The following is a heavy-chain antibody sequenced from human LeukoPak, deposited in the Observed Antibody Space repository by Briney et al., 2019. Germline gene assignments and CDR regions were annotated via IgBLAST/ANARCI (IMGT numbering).Heavy chain of an antibody. CDR3: AKDAASGSYYDS. V-gene: IGHV3-30*02. CDR2: IWYPDEDYK. CDR1: GFTFSRYA. D-gene: IGHD1-26*01. Sequence: PGGPLRLSCAASGFTFSRYAMHWVRQAPGKGLEWLAVIWYPDEDYKYYADSVKGRFTISRDNSKNTLYLQMNNLRVEDTAVYYCAKDAASGSYYDSWGRGTLVTVSS. J-gene: IGHJ4*02.